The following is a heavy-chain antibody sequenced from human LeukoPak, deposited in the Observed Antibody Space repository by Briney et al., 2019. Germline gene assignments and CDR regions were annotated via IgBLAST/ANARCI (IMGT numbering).Heavy chain of an antibody. Sequence: SETLSLTCTVSGGSISSGGYYWSWIRQHPGKGLEWIGYIYYSGSTYYNPSLKSRVTISVDTSKNQFSLKLSSVTAADTAVYYCARDLEYGGEGYWYFDLWGRGTLVTVSS. CDR2: IYYSGST. V-gene: IGHV4-31*03. CDR3: ARDLEYGGEGYWYFDL. J-gene: IGHJ2*01. CDR1: GGSISSGGYY. D-gene: IGHD4-23*01.